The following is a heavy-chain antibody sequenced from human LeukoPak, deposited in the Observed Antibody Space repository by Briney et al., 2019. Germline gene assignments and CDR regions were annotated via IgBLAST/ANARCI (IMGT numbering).Heavy chain of an antibody. J-gene: IGHJ3*02. Sequence: PGGSLRLSCAASGFTFRDYYMSWIRQAPGKGLEWVSYISSSGSTIYYADSAKGRFTISRDNAKNSLYLQMNSLRAEDTAVYYCARDLPSYYYDSSGYYDAFDRWSEGTMLTVSS. CDR1: GFTFRDYY. CDR2: ISSSGSTI. D-gene: IGHD3-22*01. V-gene: IGHV3-11*04. CDR3: ARDLPSYYYDSSGYYDAFDR.